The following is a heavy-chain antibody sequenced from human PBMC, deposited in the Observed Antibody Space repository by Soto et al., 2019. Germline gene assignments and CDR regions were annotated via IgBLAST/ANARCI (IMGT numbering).Heavy chain of an antibody. CDR1: GFTFSGYA. J-gene: IGHJ3*02. V-gene: IGHV3-23*01. Sequence: GGSLRLSCAASGFTFSGYAMTWVRQAPGKGLEWVSAISGSGSKTFYADSVKGRFTISRDNAKNSLYLQMNSLRAEDTAVYYCASDLYSSSWDHDAFDIWGQGTMVTVSS. CDR2: ISGSGSKT. D-gene: IGHD6-13*01. CDR3: ASDLYSSSWDHDAFDI.